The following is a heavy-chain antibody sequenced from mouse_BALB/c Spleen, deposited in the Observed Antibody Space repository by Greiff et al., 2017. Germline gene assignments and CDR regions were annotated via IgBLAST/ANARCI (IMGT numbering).Heavy chain of an antibody. CDR2: IRSKSNNYAT. J-gene: IGHJ3*01. Sequence: GGGLVQPKGSLKLSCAASGFTFNTNAMNWVRQAPGKGLEWVARIRSKSNNYATYYADSVKDRFTISRDDSQSMLYLQMNNLKTEDTAMYYCVRDRYDGLFAYWGQGTLVTVSA. CDR3: VRDRYDGLFAY. V-gene: IGHV10S3*01. CDR1: GFTFNTNA. D-gene: IGHD2-14*01.